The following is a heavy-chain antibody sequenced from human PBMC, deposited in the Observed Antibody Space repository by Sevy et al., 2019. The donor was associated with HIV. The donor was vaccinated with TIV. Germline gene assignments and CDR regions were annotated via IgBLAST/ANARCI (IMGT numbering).Heavy chain of an antibody. D-gene: IGHD2-15*01. CDR3: AREDIVLGEGNYYGMDV. CDR2: IYSGGST. Sequence: GGSLRLSCAASEFTVSSNYMSWVRQAPGKGLEWVSVIYSGGSTYYADSVKGRFTISRDNSQNTVYLQMNSLRAEDTAVYYCAREDIVLGEGNYYGMDVWGQGTMVTVSS. CDR1: EFTVSSNY. J-gene: IGHJ6*02. V-gene: IGHV3-53*01.